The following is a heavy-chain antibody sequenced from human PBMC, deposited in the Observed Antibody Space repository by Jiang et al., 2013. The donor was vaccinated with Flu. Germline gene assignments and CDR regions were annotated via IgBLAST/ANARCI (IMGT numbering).Heavy chain of an antibody. Sequence: QTLTLTCTFSGFSLSTSGMCVSWIRQPPGKALEWLARIDWDDDKYYSTSLKTRLTISKDTSKNQVVLTMTNMDPVDTATYYCARTRHDNYDSSRELDYWGQGTLVTVSS. D-gene: IGHD3-22*01. J-gene: IGHJ4*02. V-gene: IGHV2-70*11. CDR1: GFSLSTSGMC. CDR2: IDWDDDK. CDR3: ARTRHDNYDSSRELDY.